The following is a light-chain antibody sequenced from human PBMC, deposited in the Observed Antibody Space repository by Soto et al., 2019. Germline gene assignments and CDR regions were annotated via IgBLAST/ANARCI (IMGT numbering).Light chain of an antibody. CDR2: SSS. J-gene: IGKJ1*01. V-gene: IGKV3-20*01. CDR3: QQYGRSPTWT. Sequence: EIVMTQSPAPLSVSPGGRATLSCRSSQSISDILAWYQQKPGQAPRLLIHSSSSRAAGVSDRFSGSGSGTDFSLTISRLEPEDFAMYYCQQYGRSPTWTFGQGTKVDIK. CDR1: QSISDI.